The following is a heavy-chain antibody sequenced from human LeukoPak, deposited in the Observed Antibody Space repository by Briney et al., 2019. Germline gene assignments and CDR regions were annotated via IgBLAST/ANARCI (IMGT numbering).Heavy chain of an antibody. J-gene: IGHJ5*02. CDR2: INHSGST. V-gene: IGHV4-34*01. D-gene: IGHD2-8*01. CDR1: GGSISGNY. CDR3: ARYLGYCTNGVCYKGRRFDP. Sequence: PSETLSLTCTVSGGSISGNYWSWIRQPPGKGLEWIGEINHSGSTNYNPSLKSRVTISVDTSKNQFSLELSSVTAADTAVYYCARYLGYCTNGVCYKGRRFDPWGQGTLVTVSS.